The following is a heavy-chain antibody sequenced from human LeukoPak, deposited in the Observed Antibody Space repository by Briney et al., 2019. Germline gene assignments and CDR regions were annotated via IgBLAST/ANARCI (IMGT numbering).Heavy chain of an antibody. CDR1: GFTFSSYW. D-gene: IGHD6-25*01. J-gene: IGHJ5*02. Sequence: PGGSLRLSCAASGFTFSSYWMSWVRQAPGKGLEWVANIKRDGSEKYYVDSVKGRFTISRDNAKNSLYLQMNSLRAEDTAVYYCARVRLDPQNWFDPWGQGTLVTVSS. CDR3: ARVRLDPQNWFDP. V-gene: IGHV3-7*01. CDR2: IKRDGSEK.